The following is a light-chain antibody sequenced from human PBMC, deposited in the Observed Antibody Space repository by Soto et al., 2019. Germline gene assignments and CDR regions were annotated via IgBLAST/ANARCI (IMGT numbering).Light chain of an antibody. V-gene: IGKV1-33*01. CDR3: QQYHNLPLT. CDR2: AAS. CDR1: QDIGKS. Sequence: GDRVPISCQANQDIGKSLNWYRQKPGEAPELLIYAASNLETGVPSRFSGGGSGTDFTLTISSLQAEDVATYYCQQYHNLPLTFGGGAKVEMK. J-gene: IGKJ4*01.